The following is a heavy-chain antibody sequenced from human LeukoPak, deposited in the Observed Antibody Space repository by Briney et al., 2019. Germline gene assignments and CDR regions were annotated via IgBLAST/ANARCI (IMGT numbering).Heavy chain of an antibody. D-gene: IGHD4-17*01. J-gene: IGHJ4*02. CDR1: GFTFSSYA. V-gene: IGHV3-23*01. CDR3: AKDQKWTDYGEFEY. Sequence: PGGSLRLSGAASGFTFSSYAMSWVRQAPGKGLEWVSAISGSADSTYYADSVKGRFTISRDNSKNTLFLQMSTLRAEDTAVYFCAKDQKWTDYGEFEYWGQGTLVTVSS. CDR2: ISGSADST.